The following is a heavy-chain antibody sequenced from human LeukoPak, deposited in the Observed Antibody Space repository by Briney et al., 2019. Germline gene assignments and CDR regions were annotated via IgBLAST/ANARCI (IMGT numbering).Heavy chain of an antibody. CDR3: ARDMYSGSHNWFDP. Sequence: SETLSLTCTVSGYSISSGYYWGWIRQPPGKGLEWIGSFYDSGNTYYNPSLKSRVTISVDTSKNQFSLKLSSVTAADTAVYYCARDMYSGSHNWFDPWGQGTLVTVSS. CDR1: GYSISSGYY. J-gene: IGHJ5*02. V-gene: IGHV4-38-2*02. CDR2: FYDSGNT. D-gene: IGHD1-26*01.